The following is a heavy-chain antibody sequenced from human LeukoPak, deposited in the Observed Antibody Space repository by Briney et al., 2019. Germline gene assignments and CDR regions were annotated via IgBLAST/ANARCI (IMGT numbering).Heavy chain of an antibody. CDR2: IYYSGST. V-gene: IGHV4-59*01. J-gene: IGHJ6*02. Sequence: SETLSLTCTVSGDSISNYYWSWIRQPRGKGLEWIGYIYYSGSTNYNPSLKSRVTISVDTSKNQFSLKLSSVTAADTAVYYCARVVFYGMDVWGQGTTVTVSS. CDR3: ARVVFYGMDV. D-gene: IGHD5/OR15-5a*01. CDR1: GDSISNYY.